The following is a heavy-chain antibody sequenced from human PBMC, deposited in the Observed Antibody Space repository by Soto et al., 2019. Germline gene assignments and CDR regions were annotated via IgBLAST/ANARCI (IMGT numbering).Heavy chain of an antibody. D-gene: IGHD7-27*01. J-gene: IGHJ6*02. CDR3: AREWGLLPYYVMNV. CDR2: ISYTGRT. Sequence: PSETLSLTCIVSGDSVTSGSYYWTWLRQPPGKGLEWIGYISYTGRTKYNPSLQSRVTISVDTSKNDFSLNLSSVTAADTAVYFRAREWGLLPYYVMNVWGHGTAVTVS. V-gene: IGHV4-61*03. CDR1: GDSVTSGSYY.